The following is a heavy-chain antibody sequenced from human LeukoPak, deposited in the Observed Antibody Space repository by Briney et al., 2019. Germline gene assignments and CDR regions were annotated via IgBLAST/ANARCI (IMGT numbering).Heavy chain of an antibody. CDR2: IYTSGST. CDR1: GGSISNYY. D-gene: IGHD4-11*01. Sequence: SETLSLTCNVSGGSISNYYWSWIRQPAGKGLELIGRIYTSGSTNNNPSLKSRVTMSVDTSKNQFSLKLSSVTAADTAVYYCARVVEGAMTTVTTFDYWGQGTLVTVSS. V-gene: IGHV4-4*07. J-gene: IGHJ4*02. CDR3: ARVVEGAMTTVTTFDY.